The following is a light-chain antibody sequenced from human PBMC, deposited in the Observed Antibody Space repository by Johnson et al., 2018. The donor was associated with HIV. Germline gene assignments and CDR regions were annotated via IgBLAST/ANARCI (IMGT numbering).Light chain of an antibody. V-gene: IGLV1-51*01. CDR1: SSNIGNNY. CDR3: GTWDNGLSTGGV. Sequence: QSVLTQPPSVSAAPGQKVTISCSGSSSNIGNNYVSWYQQLPGTAPKLLIYENNKRPSGIPYRFSGSKSVTPATLRITGLQTGDEADYYCGTWDNGLSTGGVFGTGTKVTVL. CDR2: ENN. J-gene: IGLJ1*01.